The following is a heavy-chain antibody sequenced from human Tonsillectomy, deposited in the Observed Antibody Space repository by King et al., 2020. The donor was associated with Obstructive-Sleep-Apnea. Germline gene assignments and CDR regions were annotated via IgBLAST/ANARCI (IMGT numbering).Heavy chain of an antibody. CDR3: ARYSSTTPFDY. CDR1: GFTFSSYA. V-gene: IGHV3-30-3*01. D-gene: IGHD6-13*01. CDR2: IPYDGSDK. J-gene: IGHJ4*02. Sequence: LVQSGGGVVQPGRSLRLSCAASGFTFSSYAMHWVRQAPGRGLEWVAVIPYDGSDKYYADSVKGRFIISRDNSKNTLYLQMNSLRAEDTAVYYCARYSSTTPFDYWGQGILVTVSS.